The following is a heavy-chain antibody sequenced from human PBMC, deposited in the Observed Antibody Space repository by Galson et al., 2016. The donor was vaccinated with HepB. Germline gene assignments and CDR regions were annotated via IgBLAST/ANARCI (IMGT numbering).Heavy chain of an antibody. CDR1: GYSISSNYY. CDR2: IYHSGSP. V-gene: IGHV4-38-2*02. D-gene: IGHD1-26*01. CDR3: ARDLGSILAYYYGLDV. Sequence: SETLSLTCTVSGYSISSNYYWAWIRQPPGKGLEWIGTIYHSGSPFYNPSPKSRITLSADTSKNQFSLRLTSVNAADTAVYYCARDLGSILAYYYGLDVWGQGTTVTVSS. J-gene: IGHJ6*02.